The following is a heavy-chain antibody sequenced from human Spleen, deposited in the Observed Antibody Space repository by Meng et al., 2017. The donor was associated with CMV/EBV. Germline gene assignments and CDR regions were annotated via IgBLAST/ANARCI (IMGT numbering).Heavy chain of an antibody. D-gene: IGHD4-11*01. V-gene: IGHV3-9*01. J-gene: IGHJ6*02. CDR3: ARDYSNYANYYYYGMDV. CDR2: ISWNSGSI. Sequence: SLKISCAASGFTFDDYAMHWVRQAPGKGLEWVSGISWNSGSIGYADSVKGRFTISRDNAKNSLYLQMNSLRAEDTAVYYCARDYSNYANYYYYGMDVWGQGTTVTVSS. CDR1: GFTFDDYA.